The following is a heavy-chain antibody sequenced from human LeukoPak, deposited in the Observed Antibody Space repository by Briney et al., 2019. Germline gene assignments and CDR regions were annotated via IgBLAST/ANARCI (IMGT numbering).Heavy chain of an antibody. CDR2: ISASGVMT. CDR1: GFTFSSYA. CDR3: AKDRSIGTYYTFDH. J-gene: IGHJ4*02. D-gene: IGHD1-26*01. V-gene: IGHV3-23*01. Sequence: GGSLRLSCAASGFTFSSYAMNWVRQAPGKGLEWVSSISASGVMTYYADSVKGRFTVSRDNSKNSLYLQMSSLTAADTAVYYCAKDRSIGTYYTFDHWGQGTLVTVSS.